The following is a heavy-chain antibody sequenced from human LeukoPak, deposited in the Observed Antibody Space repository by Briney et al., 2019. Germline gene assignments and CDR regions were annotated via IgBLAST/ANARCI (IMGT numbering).Heavy chain of an antibody. V-gene: IGHV3-21*01. CDR2: ISSSSSYI. J-gene: IGHJ4*02. D-gene: IGHD2-8*01. CDR3: ARFVLGDPIVQSAGY. CDR1: GFTFSSYS. Sequence: PGGSLRLSCAASGFTFSSYSMNWVRQAPGKGLEWVSSISSSSSYIYYADSVKGRFTISRDNAKNSLYLQMNSLRAEDTAVYYCARFVLGDPIVQSAGYWGQGTLVTVSS.